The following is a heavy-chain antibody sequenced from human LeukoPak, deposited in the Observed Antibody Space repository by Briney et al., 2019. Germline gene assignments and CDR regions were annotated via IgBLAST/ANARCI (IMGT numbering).Heavy chain of an antibody. Sequence: SETLSLTCTVSGGSISSHYWSWIRQPPGKGLEWIGCIYYSGSTNYNPSLKSRVTISVDTSKNQFSLKLSSVTAADTAVYYCAIVWFGELSRFDPWGQGTLVTVSS. J-gene: IGHJ5*02. D-gene: IGHD3-10*01. CDR1: GGSISSHY. V-gene: IGHV4-59*11. CDR3: AIVWFGELSRFDP. CDR2: IYYSGST.